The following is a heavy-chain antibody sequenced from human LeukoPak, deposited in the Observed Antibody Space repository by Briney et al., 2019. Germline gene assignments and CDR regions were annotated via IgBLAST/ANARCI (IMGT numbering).Heavy chain of an antibody. CDR3: ARGRTYYDFWSGYPYNWFDP. CDR2: IYSSGST. D-gene: IGHD3-3*01. Sequence: SETLSLTCSVFGGSIGSYYWTWIRQPAGKGLEWIGRIYSSGSTNYNPSLKSRVTISVDTSKNQFSLKLSSVTAADTAVYYCARGRTYYDFWSGYPYNWFDPWGQGTLVTVSS. CDR1: GGSIGSYY. V-gene: IGHV4-4*07. J-gene: IGHJ5*02.